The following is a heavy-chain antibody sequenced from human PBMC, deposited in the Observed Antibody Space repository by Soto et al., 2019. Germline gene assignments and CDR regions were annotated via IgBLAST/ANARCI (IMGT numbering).Heavy chain of an antibody. CDR1: GGSISSGGYY. V-gene: IGHV4-31*03. J-gene: IGHJ5*02. Sequence: QVQLQESGPGLVKPSQTLSLTCTVSGGSISSGGYYWSWIRQHPGTGLEGIGYIYYSGSTYYNPSLKRRVTLSVDTSKNQFSLKLSSVTAADTAVYYCARDGAGVGGSGSYYIPGLNARDWFDPWGQGTLVTVSS. D-gene: IGHD3-10*01. CDR3: ARDGAGVGGSGSYYIPGLNARDWFDP. CDR2: IYYSGST.